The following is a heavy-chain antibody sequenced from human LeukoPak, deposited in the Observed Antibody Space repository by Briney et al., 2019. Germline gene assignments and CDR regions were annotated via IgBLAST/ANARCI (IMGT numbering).Heavy chain of an antibody. Sequence: SETLSLTCAVYGGSFSGYFWSWIRQPPGKGLEWIGEINRSGSTTYNPSLKSRVTISVDTSKNQFSLKLNSVTAADTAVYYCARFGTYWGQGILVTVSS. D-gene: IGHD3-10*01. J-gene: IGHJ4*02. V-gene: IGHV4-34*01. CDR3: ARFGTY. CDR2: INRSGST. CDR1: GGSFSGYF.